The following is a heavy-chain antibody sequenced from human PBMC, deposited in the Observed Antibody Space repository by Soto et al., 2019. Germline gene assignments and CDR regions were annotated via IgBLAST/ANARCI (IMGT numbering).Heavy chain of an antibody. CDR2: VYNSGST. CDR1: GGSVSGGSYC. D-gene: IGHD3-9*01. J-gene: IGHJ2*01. Sequence: QVQLQESGPGLVKPSETLSLTCTVSGGSVSGGSYCWSWIRQPPGKGLECIGYVYNSGSTTYNPPLKRPVTISVDTSQNQFSLGLSSVTAADTAVYYCARVPLTTYSDLWGRGTLVTVSS. V-gene: IGHV4-61*01. CDR3: ARVPLTTYSDL.